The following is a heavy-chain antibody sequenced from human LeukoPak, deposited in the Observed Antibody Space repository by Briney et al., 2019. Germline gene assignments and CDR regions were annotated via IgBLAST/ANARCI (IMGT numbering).Heavy chain of an antibody. CDR1: GFTFSSYV. CDR2: ISGSGGST. D-gene: IGHD3-22*01. J-gene: IGHJ4*02. V-gene: IGHV3-23*01. CDR3: AKESSSGYFN. Sequence: GGSLRLSCAASGFTFSSYVMNWVREAPGKGLEWVSTISGSGGSTYYADSVKGRFTISRDNSKNTLYLEMNSLRAEDTAIYYCAKESSSGYFNWGQGTLVSVSS.